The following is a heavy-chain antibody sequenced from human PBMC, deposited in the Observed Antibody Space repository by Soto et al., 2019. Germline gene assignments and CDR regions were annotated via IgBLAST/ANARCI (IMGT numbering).Heavy chain of an antibody. CDR3: AYRLPYYGSWHTGWFDP. V-gene: IGHV2-5*02. J-gene: IGHJ5*02. CDR2: IYWDDDK. D-gene: IGHD3-3*01. Sequence: QITLKESGPTLVKPTQTLTLTCTFSGFSLSTSGVGVGWIRQPPGKALECLALIYWDDDKRYSPSLKSRLTLTTHTSKTQVVLTITNMDPVDTATYHGAYRLPYYGSWHTGWFDPSGQGTLVTGSS. CDR1: GFSLSTSGVG.